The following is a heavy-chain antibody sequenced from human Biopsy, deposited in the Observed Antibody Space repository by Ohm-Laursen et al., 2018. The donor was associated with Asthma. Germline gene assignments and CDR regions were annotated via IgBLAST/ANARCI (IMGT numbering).Heavy chain of an antibody. Sequence: SSVKVSCKTSGYTFNSAGITWVRQAPGQGLEWMGWISVYNGNTKVAQKLQDRVTMITDTPTSTAYMELRSLRSDETAVYFCARAVDYSHYYGIDVWGQGTTVTVS. CDR1: GYTFNSAG. CDR2: ISVYNGNT. CDR3: ARAVDYSHYYGIDV. V-gene: IGHV1-18*01. D-gene: IGHD3-10*01. J-gene: IGHJ6*02.